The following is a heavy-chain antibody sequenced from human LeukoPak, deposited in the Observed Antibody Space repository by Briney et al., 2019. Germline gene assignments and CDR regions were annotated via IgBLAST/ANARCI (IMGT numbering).Heavy chain of an antibody. CDR2: ISWNSGSI. CDR3: AKDQGGADGSADY. Sequence: PGRSLRLSCAASGFTFDDYAMHWVRQAPGKGLEWVSGISWNSGSIGYADSVKGRFTISRDNSKNTLYLQMNSLRAEDTAVYYCAKDQGGADGSADYWGQGTLVTVSS. D-gene: IGHD1-26*01. V-gene: IGHV3-9*01. J-gene: IGHJ4*02. CDR1: GFTFDDYA.